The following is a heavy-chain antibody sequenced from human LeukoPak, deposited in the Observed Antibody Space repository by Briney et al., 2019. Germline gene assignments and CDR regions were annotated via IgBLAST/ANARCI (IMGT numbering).Heavy chain of an antibody. J-gene: IGHJ4*02. D-gene: IGHD3-22*01. CDR3: ARHVVAFHYETSGYPQRGLYFDY. V-gene: IGHV4-59*08. CDR1: GPSVAY. Sequence: QPSDTLSLTRTLSGPSVAYWTWIRQPPQRGGGWIGVIYNHGGTEYTPSLKSRVTISVDTSKNQFSLQLSSVTAADTAVYFCARHVVAFHYETSGYPQRGLYFDYWGQGTPVTASS. CDR2: IYNHGGT.